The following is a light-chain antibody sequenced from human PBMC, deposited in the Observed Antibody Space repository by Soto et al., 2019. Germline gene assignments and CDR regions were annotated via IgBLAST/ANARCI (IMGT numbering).Light chain of an antibody. CDR3: SSYTTSSTRV. Sequence: QAVVTQPASVSGSPGQSITISCTGTSSDVGGYNYVSWYQQHPGKAPKLIIYDVSYRPSGVSNRFSGSKSGNTASLTISGLQAEDEADYYCSSYTTSSTRVFGTGTKLTVL. CDR1: SSDVGGYNY. CDR2: DVS. V-gene: IGLV2-14*01. J-gene: IGLJ1*01.